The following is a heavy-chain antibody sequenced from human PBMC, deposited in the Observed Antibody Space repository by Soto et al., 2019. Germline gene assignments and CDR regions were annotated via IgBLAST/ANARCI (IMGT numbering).Heavy chain of an antibody. D-gene: IGHD2-2*01. CDR3: ARDRGIVVVPAAPDY. V-gene: IGHV1-3*04. Sequence: QVQLVQSGAEVKKPGASVKVSCKASGYTFTSYAIHWVRQAPGQRLEWMGWINTGNGDTKYSQNFQSRVTITRDTSASTVYMELSSLRSEDTAVYYCARDRGIVVVPAAPDYWGQGTLVTVSS. CDR1: GYTFTSYA. J-gene: IGHJ4*02. CDR2: INTGNGDT.